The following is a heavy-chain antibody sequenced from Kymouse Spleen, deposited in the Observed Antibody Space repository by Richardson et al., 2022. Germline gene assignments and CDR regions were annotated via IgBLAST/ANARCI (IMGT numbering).Heavy chain of an antibody. D-gene: IGHD6-13*01. CDR1: GFTFSSYW. J-gene: IGHJ6*02. CDR3: ARDKEQQLPSLYYYYYGMDV. CDR2: IKQDGSEK. Sequence: EVQLVESGGGLVQPGGSLRLSCAASGFTFSSYWMSWVRQAPGKGLEWVANIKQDGSEKYYVDSVKGRFTISRDNAKNSLYLQMNSLRAEDTAVYYCARDKEQQLPSLYYYYYGMDVWGQGTTVTVSS. V-gene: IGHV3-7*01.